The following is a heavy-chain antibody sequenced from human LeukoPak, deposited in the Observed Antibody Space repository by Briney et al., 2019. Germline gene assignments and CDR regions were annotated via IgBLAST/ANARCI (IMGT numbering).Heavy chain of an antibody. V-gene: IGHV4-59*11. Sequence: SETLSLTCTVSGGSISSHYWSWIRKPPGKGLKWIGYIYYSRSTNYNPSLKSRITISVDTSKNQFSLKLSSVTAPETAVYYFLRATGWGYAFDIWGQGTMVTVSS. CDR2: IYYSRST. CDR3: LRATGWGYAFDI. J-gene: IGHJ3*02. CDR1: GGSISSHY. D-gene: IGHD3-16*01.